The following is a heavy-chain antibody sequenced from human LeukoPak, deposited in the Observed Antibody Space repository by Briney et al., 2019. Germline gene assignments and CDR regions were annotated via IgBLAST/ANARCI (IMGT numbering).Heavy chain of an antibody. D-gene: IGHD4-17*01. CDR2: ISSTSRYT. CDR3: ARVGDYTDYAPDY. CDR1: GITFSSHS. V-gene: IGHV3-21*06. J-gene: IGHJ4*03. Sequence: GGSLRLSCAASGITFSSHSLDWVRQAPGKGLVWVSSISSTSRYTYYADSLKGRFTISRDNARNSLYLQMDSLRAEDTAIYYCARVGDYTDYAPDYSGLGTLVTVSS.